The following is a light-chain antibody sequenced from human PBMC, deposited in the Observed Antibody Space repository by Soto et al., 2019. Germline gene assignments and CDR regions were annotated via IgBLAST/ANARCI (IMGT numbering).Light chain of an antibody. V-gene: IGKV3-20*01. Sequence: EVVLTQSPVTLSLSPGERATLSCRASQSFRGLLAWYQHKPGQAPRLLIYAASSRATGIPDRFIGSGSGTDFTLTISRLEPDDSAVYYCHHYDSSPPYTFGQGTKLEIK. CDR3: HHYDSSPPYT. CDR1: QSFRGL. J-gene: IGKJ2*01. CDR2: AAS.